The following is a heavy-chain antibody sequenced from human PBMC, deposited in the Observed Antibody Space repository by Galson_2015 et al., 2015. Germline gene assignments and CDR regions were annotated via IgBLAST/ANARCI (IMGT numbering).Heavy chain of an antibody. CDR3: AKDQYSYGRVYYGMDV. D-gene: IGHD5-18*01. CDR1: GFTFSSYA. V-gene: IGHV3-23*01. J-gene: IGHJ6*02. Sequence: SLRLSCAASGFTFSSYAMSWVRQAPGKGLEWVSAISGSGGSTYYADSVKGRFTISRDNSKNTMYLQMNSLRAEDTAVYYCAKDQYSYGRVYYGMDVWGQGTTVTVSS. CDR2: ISGSGGST.